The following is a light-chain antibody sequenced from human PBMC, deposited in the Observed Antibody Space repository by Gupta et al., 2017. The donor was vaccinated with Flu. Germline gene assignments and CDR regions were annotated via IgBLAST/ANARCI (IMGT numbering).Light chain of an antibody. Sequence: VMAQSLATLSVSPGERATLSCRASQSVSSNLARYQQRRGQAPRLLISGASTRANSLPARMSSSGSGADITLIIAIRPSDDLVVYCCQQDNKWPNTFGRGTKVEI. J-gene: IGKJ4*01. V-gene: IGKV3-15*01. CDR2: GAS. CDR1: QSVSSN. CDR3: QQDNKWPNT.